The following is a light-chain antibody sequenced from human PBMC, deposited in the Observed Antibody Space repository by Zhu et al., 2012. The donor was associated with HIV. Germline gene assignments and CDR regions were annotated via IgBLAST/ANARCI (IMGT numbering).Light chain of an antibody. CDR1: QSISSSF. Sequence: EIVLTQSPGTLSLSPGVRATLSCRASQSISSSFLAWYQQKPGQTPRLLIYGASSRATGIPDRFSGSGSGTDFTLTISRLEPEDFAVYYCQQYGSSPHTFGGEPRLRSN. J-gene: IGKJ4*01. CDR2: GAS. V-gene: IGKV3-20*01. CDR3: QQYGSSPHT.